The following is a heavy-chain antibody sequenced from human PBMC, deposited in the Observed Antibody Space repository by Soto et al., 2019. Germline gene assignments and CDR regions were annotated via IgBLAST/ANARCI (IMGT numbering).Heavy chain of an antibody. CDR2: INPNTCVT. CDR3: ARGPHIVVVTAIPLAY. J-gene: IGHJ4*02. V-gene: IGHV1-2*04. CDR1: GYTFTDYY. D-gene: IGHD2-21*02. Sequence: QVQLVQSGAEVKKPGASVKVSCQASGYTFTDYYMHWVRQAPGQGLEWMGWINPNTCVTNCAQKFQGWVTMTRDTSISTAYMQLSRLRSDDTAVYYCARGPHIVVVTAIPLAYWGQGTLVTVSS.